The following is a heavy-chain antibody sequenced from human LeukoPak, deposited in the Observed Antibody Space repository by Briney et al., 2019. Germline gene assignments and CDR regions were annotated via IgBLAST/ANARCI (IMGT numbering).Heavy chain of an antibody. V-gene: IGHV4-34*01. CDR2: IDHSGST. Sequence: SETLSLTCAVYGGSFSGYYWSWIRQPPGKGLEWIGEIDHSGSTNYSPSLKSRVTISVDTSKNQFSLRLSSVTAADTAVYYCARHDYSNPRLDYWGQGTLVTVSS. CDR3: ARHDYSNPRLDY. CDR1: GGSFSGYY. D-gene: IGHD4-11*01. J-gene: IGHJ4*02.